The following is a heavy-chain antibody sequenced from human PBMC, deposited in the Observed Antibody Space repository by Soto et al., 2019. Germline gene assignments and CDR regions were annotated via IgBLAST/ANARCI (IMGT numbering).Heavy chain of an antibody. J-gene: IGHJ4*02. CDR2: ISVSGGST. Sequence: GGSLRLSCSASGFTFSSYAISWVRQAPGKGLEWVSGISVSGGSTKSADSVKGRFTISRDNSKNMLYLQMNSLRAEDTAVYYCAKPDFWALYHTGLDSWGQGTLVTVSS. CDR1: GFTFSSYA. D-gene: IGHD3-3*01. V-gene: IGHV3-23*01. CDR3: AKPDFWALYHTGLDS.